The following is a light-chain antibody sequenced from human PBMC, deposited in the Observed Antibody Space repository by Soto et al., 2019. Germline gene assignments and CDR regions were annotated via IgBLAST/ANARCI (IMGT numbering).Light chain of an antibody. CDR3: HQYGSSPQT. CDR2: GAS. CDR1: QSVSSTH. V-gene: IGKV3-20*01. Sequence: EIVLTQSPATLSLSPGDRATLFCRASQSVSSTHLAWYHQKPGQAPRLLIYGASTRASGIPDRFSGSGSGTDFTLTISRLGTEDFAVYYCHQYGSSPQTFGQGTKVDIK. J-gene: IGKJ1*01.